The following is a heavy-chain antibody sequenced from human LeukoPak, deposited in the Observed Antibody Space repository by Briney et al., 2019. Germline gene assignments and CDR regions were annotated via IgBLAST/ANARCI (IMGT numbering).Heavy chain of an antibody. CDR3: ARWRYCSGGSCHTGHYYYYGMDV. J-gene: IGHJ6*02. V-gene: IGHV1-8*01. CDR1: GYTFTSYD. D-gene: IGHD2-15*01. Sequence: ASVKVSCKASGYTFTSYDINWVRQATGQGLEWMGWMNPNSGNTGYAQKFQGRVTMTRNTSTSTAYMELSSLRSEDTAVYYCARWRYCSGGSCHTGHYYYYGMDVWGQGTTVTVSS. CDR2: MNPNSGNT.